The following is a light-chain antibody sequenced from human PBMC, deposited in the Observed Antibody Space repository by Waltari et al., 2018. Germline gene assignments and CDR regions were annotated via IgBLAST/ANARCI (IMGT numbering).Light chain of an antibody. Sequence: SYELTQPPSVSVSPGQTATITCSGDKLGNTYAYWYQQKPGQSPVLVIYQDNKRPSGIPERFAGSNSGNTATLTISGTQAMDEATYFCQAWDTTTVVFGGGTKLTVL. V-gene: IGLV3-1*01. CDR3: QAWDTTTVV. J-gene: IGLJ2*01. CDR1: KLGNTY. CDR2: QDN.